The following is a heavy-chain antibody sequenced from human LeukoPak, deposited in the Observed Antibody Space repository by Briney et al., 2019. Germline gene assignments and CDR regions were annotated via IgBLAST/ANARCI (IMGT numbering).Heavy chain of an antibody. CDR3: ARSSSAHYYDSSGYLPSHFDY. V-gene: IGHV4-59*01. Sequence: SETVSLTCTVSGGSISSYYWSWIRQPPGKGLEWIGYISYSGSTNYNPSLKSRVTISVDTSKNQFSLKLSSVTAADTAVYYCARSSSAHYYDSSGYLPSHFDYWGQGTLVIVSS. J-gene: IGHJ4*02. CDR1: GGSISSYY. CDR2: ISYSGST. D-gene: IGHD3-22*01.